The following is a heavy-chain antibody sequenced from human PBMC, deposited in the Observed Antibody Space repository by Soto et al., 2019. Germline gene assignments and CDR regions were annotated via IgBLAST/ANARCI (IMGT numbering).Heavy chain of an antibody. CDR1: GFTFSSYS. V-gene: IGHV3-21*01. CDR2: ISSSSSYI. D-gene: IGHD4-17*01. Sequence: PGGSLRLSCAASGFTFSSYSMNWVRQAPGKGLEWVSSISSSSSYIYYADSVKGRFTISRDNAKNSLYLQMNSLRAEDTAVYYCAGDDYGDYVYAYWGQGTLVTVSS. J-gene: IGHJ4*02. CDR3: AGDDYGDYVYAY.